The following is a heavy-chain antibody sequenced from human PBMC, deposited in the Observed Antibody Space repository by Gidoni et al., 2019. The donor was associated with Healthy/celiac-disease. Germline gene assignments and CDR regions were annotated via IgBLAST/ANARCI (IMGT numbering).Heavy chain of an antibody. CDR1: GASVSGYY. V-gene: IGHV4-34*01. J-gene: IGHJ4*02. D-gene: IGHD3-22*01. CDR3: ARRLTSSEVAPFDY. CDR2: INHSGST. Sequence: QAQLEQWGAGLLQPSATLPLTCAAYGASVSGYYWSWIRQPPGKGLGWIGEINHSGSTHYSPSLRSRVTVSVDTSKNQFSLRLGSVAAADTAVYYCARRLTSSEVAPFDYWGQGTMVTVSS.